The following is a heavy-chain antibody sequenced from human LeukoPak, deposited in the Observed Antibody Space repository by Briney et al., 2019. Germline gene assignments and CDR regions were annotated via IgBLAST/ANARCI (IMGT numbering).Heavy chain of an antibody. CDR2: IYYSGST. CDR3: ARCNGDFSYYFGY. D-gene: IGHD4-17*01. J-gene: IGHJ4*02. CDR1: GGSISSSSYY. Sequence: SETLSLTCTVSGGSISSSSYYWGWIRQPPGKGLEWIGSIYYSGSTYYNPSLKSRVTISVDTSKNQFSLKLSSVTAADTAVYYCARCNGDFSYYFGYWGQGTLVTVSS. V-gene: IGHV4-39*01.